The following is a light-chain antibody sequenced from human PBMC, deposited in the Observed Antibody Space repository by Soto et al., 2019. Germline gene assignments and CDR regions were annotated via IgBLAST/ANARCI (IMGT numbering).Light chain of an antibody. CDR3: QQYNSYSPKT. J-gene: IGKJ1*01. Sequence: PSTLSCSVGDRVTITCRASQTISSWLAWYQQKPGKAPKLLIYKASTLKSGVPSRFSGSGSGTEFTLTISSLQPDDFATYYCQQYNSYSPKTFGQGTKVDIK. CDR2: KAS. V-gene: IGKV1-5*03. CDR1: QTISSW.